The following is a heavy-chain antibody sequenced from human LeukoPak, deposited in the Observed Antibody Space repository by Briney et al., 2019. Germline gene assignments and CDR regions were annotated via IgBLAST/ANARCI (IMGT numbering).Heavy chain of an antibody. Sequence: KTSETLSLTCTVSGGSISSYYWSWIRQPPGKGLEWIGYIYYSGSTNYNPSLKGRVTISVDTSKNQFSLKLNSVTAADTAFYYCARIPLTGANAFDIWGQGTLVTVSS. D-gene: IGHD7-27*01. V-gene: IGHV4-59*01. CDR1: GGSISSYY. CDR3: ARIPLTGANAFDI. J-gene: IGHJ3*02. CDR2: IYYSGST.